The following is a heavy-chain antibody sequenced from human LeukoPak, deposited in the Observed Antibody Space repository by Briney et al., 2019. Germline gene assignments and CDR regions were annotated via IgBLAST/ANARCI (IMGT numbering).Heavy chain of an antibody. CDR3: AKSMFVGYCTNGVCAGDY. Sequence: GGSLRLSCAASGFTVNSNYMSWVRQAPGKGLEWVSSISAGGNTYYADSVQGRFTISRDNSKNTLYLQMNSLRDEDTAVYHCAKSMFVGYCTNGVCAGDYWGQGTLVTVSS. V-gene: IGHV3-53*01. CDR1: GFTVNSNY. CDR2: ISAGGNT. D-gene: IGHD2-8*01. J-gene: IGHJ4*02.